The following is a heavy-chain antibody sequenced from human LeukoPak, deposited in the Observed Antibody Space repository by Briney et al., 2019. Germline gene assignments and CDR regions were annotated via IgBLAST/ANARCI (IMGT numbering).Heavy chain of an antibody. J-gene: IGHJ4*02. Sequence: GGPLRLSCIASGFTFNNHAMSWVRQAPGKGLEWVSGFSSGADARAHYADSVKGRFSISRDNSKNTLHLQLNSLRAEDSAIYYCVRDAWGGLLDFSGQGTLVTVSS. CDR2: FSSGADARA. D-gene: IGHD1-26*01. CDR1: GFTFNNHA. V-gene: IGHV3-23*01. CDR3: VRDAWGGLLDF.